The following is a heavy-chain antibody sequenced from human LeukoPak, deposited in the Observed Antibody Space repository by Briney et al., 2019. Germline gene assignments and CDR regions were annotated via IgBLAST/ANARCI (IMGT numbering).Heavy chain of an antibody. CDR2: ISGYNRNT. CDR1: GYTFDNYG. J-gene: IGHJ4*02. Sequence: GAPVKVSCKASGYTFDNYGISWVRQASGQGLEWMGWISGYNRNTKYAQRLQGRVIMTTDTSTSTVYMELRSLRSDDTAIYYCARDGLRSEWSYFDYWGQGTLVTVSS. D-gene: IGHD3-3*01. V-gene: IGHV1-18*01. CDR3: ARDGLRSEWSYFDY.